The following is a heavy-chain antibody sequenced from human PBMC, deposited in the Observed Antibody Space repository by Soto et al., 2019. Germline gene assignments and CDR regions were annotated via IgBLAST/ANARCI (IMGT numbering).Heavy chain of an antibody. Sequence: SETLSLTCTVSGGSISSGDYYWSWIRQPPGKGLEWIGYIYYSGSTYYNPSLKSRVTISVDTSKNQFSLKLSSVTVADTAVYYCVRVLGYCSGGSCYYWFDPWGQGTLVTVSS. V-gene: IGHV4-30-4*01. CDR2: IYYSGST. J-gene: IGHJ5*02. CDR1: GGSISSGDYY. CDR3: VRVLGYCSGGSCYYWFDP. D-gene: IGHD2-15*01.